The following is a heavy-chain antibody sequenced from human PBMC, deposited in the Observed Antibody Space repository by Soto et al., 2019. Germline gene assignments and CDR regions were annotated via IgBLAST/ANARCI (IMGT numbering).Heavy chain of an antibody. CDR1: GGSISSYY. CDR2: IYYSGST. Sequence: SETLSLTCTVSGGSISSYYWSWIRQPPGKGLEWIGYIYYSGSTNYNPSLKSRVTISVDTSKNQFSLRLSSVTAADTAVYYCARGRKPGDSSGYFRHNLDVWGQGTTVTVSS. CDR3: ARGRKPGDSSGYFRHNLDV. J-gene: IGHJ6*02. D-gene: IGHD3-22*01. V-gene: IGHV4-59*01.